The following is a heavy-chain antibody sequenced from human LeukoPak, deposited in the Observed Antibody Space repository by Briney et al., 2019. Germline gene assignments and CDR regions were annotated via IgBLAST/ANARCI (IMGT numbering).Heavy chain of an antibody. CDR3: ARLGTTGTTVVNFHYYYMDV. D-gene: IGHD1-1*01. CDR2: MNPNSGNT. V-gene: IGHV1-8*01. J-gene: IGHJ6*03. CDR1: GYTFTSYD. Sequence: GASVKVSCKASGYTFTSYDINWVRQAPGQGLEWMGWMNPNSGNTDCAQKFQGRVIMTRNTSISTAYMELSSLRSEDTAVYYCARLGTTGTTVVNFHYYYMDVWGKGTTVTVSS.